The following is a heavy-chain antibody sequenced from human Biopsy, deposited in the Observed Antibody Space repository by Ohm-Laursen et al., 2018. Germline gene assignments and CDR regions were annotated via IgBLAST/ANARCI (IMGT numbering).Heavy chain of an antibody. Sequence: ASVKVSCKASGYIFTGYYMHWARQAPGQGLEWMGWLNTNSGDTEYAENFQGRVTMTRDTSISTAYMELSRLRSDDTAVYYCARLTRSTPTTGVWGQGTLVTVSS. CDR3: ARLTRSTPTTGV. CDR2: LNTNSGDT. CDR1: GYIFTGYY. V-gene: IGHV1-2*02. J-gene: IGHJ4*02. D-gene: IGHD2-8*01.